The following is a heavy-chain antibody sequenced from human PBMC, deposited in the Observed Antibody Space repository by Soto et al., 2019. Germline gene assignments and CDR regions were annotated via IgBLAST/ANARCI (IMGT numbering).Heavy chain of an antibody. V-gene: IGHV1-18*01. J-gene: IGHJ6*02. Sequence: QVQVVQSGDEVKETGASVRVSCKTSGYSFTAYGISWVRQAPGQGLEWMGWISCYNGKTKYAQKVQGRVTMTTDTSTSTGYMEVWSLRSDDTSIYYCARDAPPPELRFLEWHNYDYNGMDVWGQVTTVTVSS. CDR2: ISCYNGKT. CDR3: ARDAPPPELRFLEWHNYDYNGMDV. D-gene: IGHD3-3*01. CDR1: GYSFTAYG.